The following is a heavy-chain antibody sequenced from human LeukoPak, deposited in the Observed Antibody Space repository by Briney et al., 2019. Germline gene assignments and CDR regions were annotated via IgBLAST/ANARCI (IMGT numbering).Heavy chain of an antibody. CDR3: ARTTRIAVTH. CDR1: GGSFSGYY. J-gene: IGHJ4*02. D-gene: IGHD6-19*01. Sequence: SETLSLTCAVYGGSFSGYYWSWIRQPPGKGLEWIGEINHSGSTNYNPSLKSRVTISVDTSKNQFSLKLSSVAAADTAVYYCARTTRIAVTHWGQGTLVTVSS. CDR2: INHSGST. V-gene: IGHV4-34*01.